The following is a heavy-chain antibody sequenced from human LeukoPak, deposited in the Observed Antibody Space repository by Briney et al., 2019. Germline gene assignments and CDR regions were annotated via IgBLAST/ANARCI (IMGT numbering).Heavy chain of an antibody. Sequence: ASMNVTCKVYGYTVEAYGLRWVRQAPEKGLEWLGWIAPYEGDTQYTPKLQDRIILTADTATTTVYMELRSLRIDDTAVYYCASNFIRTGYFGEYYLHWGQGTQVVVSS. D-gene: IGHD3-9*01. CDR3: ASNFIRTGYFGEYYLH. V-gene: IGHV1-18*01. J-gene: IGHJ1*01. CDR1: GYTVEAYG. CDR2: IAPYEGDT.